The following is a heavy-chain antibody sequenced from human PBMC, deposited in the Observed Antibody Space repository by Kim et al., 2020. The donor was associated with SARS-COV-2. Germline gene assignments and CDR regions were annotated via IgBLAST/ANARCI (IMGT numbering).Heavy chain of an antibody. CDR2: IIPIFGTA. J-gene: IGHJ5*02. V-gene: IGHV1-69*13. CDR3: ARIITMVRGVIIRGTWFDP. D-gene: IGHD3-10*01. CDR1: GGTFSSYA. Sequence: SVKVSCKASGGTFSSYAISWVRQAPGQGLEWMGGIIPIFGTANYAQKFQGRVTITADESTSTAYMELSSLRSEDTAVYYCARIITMVRGVIIRGTWFDPWGQGTLVTVSS.